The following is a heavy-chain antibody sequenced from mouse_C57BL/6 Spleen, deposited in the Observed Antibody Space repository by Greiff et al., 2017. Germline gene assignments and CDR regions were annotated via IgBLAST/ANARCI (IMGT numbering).Heavy chain of an antibody. CDR1: GYTFTDYE. CDR2: IDPETGGT. CDR3: TRSYSNPLGVY. V-gene: IGHV1-15*01. D-gene: IGHD2-5*01. J-gene: IGHJ2*01. Sequence: VQLQQSGAELVRPGASVTLSCKASGYTFTDYEMHWVKQTPVHGLEWIGAIDPETGGTAYNQKFKGKAILTADKSSSTAYMELRSLTSEDAAVYYCTRSYSNPLGVYWGQGTTLTVSS.